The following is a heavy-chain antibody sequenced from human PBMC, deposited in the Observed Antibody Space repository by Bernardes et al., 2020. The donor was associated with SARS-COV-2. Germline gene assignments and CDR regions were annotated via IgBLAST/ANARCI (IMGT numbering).Heavy chain of an antibody. J-gene: IGHJ4*02. CDR1: GFTFSTYG. V-gene: IGHV3-30*18. D-gene: IGHD3-10*01. CDR3: AKDRKYGPGNYFSGLY. CDR2: ISYDGINK. Sequence: GGSLRLSCAASGFTFSTYGMHWVRQAPGKGLEWVAVISYDGINKYYVDSVKGRFTISRDNSKNTLYLQMNSLRTEDTAVYYCAKDRKYGPGNYFSGLYWGQGTLVTVSS.